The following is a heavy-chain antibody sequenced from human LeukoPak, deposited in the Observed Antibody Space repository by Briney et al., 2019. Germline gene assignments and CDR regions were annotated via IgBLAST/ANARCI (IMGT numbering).Heavy chain of an antibody. CDR3: ATTLRNKPP. CDR1: GYTFISDD. D-gene: IGHD5-12*01. V-gene: IGHV1-8*01. Sequence: ASVKVSCKASGYTFISDDINWVRQATGQGLEWVGCMNPNSGNTGYAQKFQGRVTMTWNTAISTAYMELSSLTSEDTAVYYCATTLRNKPPWGQGTLVTVSS. J-gene: IGHJ4*02. CDR2: MNPNSGNT.